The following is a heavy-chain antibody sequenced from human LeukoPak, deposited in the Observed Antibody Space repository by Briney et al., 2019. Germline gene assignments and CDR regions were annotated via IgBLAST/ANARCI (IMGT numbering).Heavy chain of an antibody. D-gene: IGHD2-2*01. J-gene: IGHJ4*02. V-gene: IGHV1-8*01. CDR3: ASGPLGYCSSTSCLDY. CDR2: MNPNSGNT. Sequence: ASVKVSCKASGYTFTSYDINWVRQATGQGLEWMGWMNPNSGNTGYAQEFQGRVTMTRNTSISTAYMELSSLRSEDTAVYYCASGPLGYCSSTSCLDYWGQGTLVTVSS. CDR1: GYTFTSYD.